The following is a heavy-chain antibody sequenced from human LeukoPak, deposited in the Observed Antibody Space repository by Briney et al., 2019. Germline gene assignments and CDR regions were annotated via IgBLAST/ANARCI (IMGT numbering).Heavy chain of an antibody. V-gene: IGHV3-30*02. CDR3: AKDLMRDRWFGES. Sequence: GGSLTLSCAASGFTFSDYGMHWVRQSPGKGLEWVAFIRFEGTEKYYADSVRGRFTISRDNYKNTLYLDMNSLRGDDTAVYYCAKDLMRDRWFGESWGQGTLVTVSS. CDR1: GFTFSDYG. CDR2: IRFEGTEK. J-gene: IGHJ5*02. D-gene: IGHD3-10*01.